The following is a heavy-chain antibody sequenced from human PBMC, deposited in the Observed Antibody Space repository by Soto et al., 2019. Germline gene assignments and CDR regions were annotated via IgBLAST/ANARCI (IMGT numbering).Heavy chain of an antibody. Sequence: GXSGKVSCKASGYTFTSYGISWVRQAPGQGLEWMGWISAYNGNTNYAQKLQGRVTMTTDTSTSTAYMELRSLRSDDTAVYYCARVGDPYYYYGMDVWGQGTTVTVSS. CDR2: ISAYNGNT. D-gene: IGHD1-26*01. CDR3: ARVGDPYYYYGMDV. J-gene: IGHJ6*02. CDR1: GYTFTSYG. V-gene: IGHV1-18*04.